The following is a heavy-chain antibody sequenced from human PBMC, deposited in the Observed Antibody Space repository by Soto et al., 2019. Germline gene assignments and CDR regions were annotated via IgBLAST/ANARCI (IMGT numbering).Heavy chain of an antibody. CDR3: AREGKDIVATIRPYYFDY. CDR2: ISYDGSSQ. Sequence: PGGSLRLSCAVSGFAFSGYSMHWVRQAPGKGLEWVARISYDGSSQVYADSVKGRFTISRDNSKNTLYLQMNSLRAEDTAVYYCAREGKDIVATIRPYYFDYWGQGTLVTVSS. D-gene: IGHD5-12*01. V-gene: IGHV3-30*04. CDR1: GFAFSGYS. J-gene: IGHJ4*02.